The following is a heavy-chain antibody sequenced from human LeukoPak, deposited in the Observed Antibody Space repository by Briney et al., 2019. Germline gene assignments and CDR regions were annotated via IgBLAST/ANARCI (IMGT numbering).Heavy chain of an antibody. V-gene: IGHV3-66*04. CDR1: GFTVSSNY. CDR2: IYSGGST. CDR3: ASQRGRSSGWFDY. Sequence: QPGGSLRLSCAASGFTVSSNYMSWVRQAPGKGLEWVSVIYSGGSTYYADSVKGRFTISRDNSKNTLYLQMNSLRVEDTAVYYCASQRGRSSGWFDYWGQGTLVTVSS. J-gene: IGHJ4*02. D-gene: IGHD6-19*01.